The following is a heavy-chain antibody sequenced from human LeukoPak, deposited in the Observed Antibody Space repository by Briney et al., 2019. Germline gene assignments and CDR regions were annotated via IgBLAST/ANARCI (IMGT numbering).Heavy chain of an antibody. CDR2: IRSKAYGGTT. CDR3: TRVGSSGYYFYYFDY. J-gene: IGHJ4*02. Sequence: GGSLRLSCTASRFTFGDYAMSWFRQAPGKGLEWVGFIRSKAYGGTTEYAASVKGRFTISRDDSKSIAYLQMNSLKTEDTAVYYCTRVGSSGYYFYYFDYWGQGTLVTVSS. CDR1: RFTFGDYA. V-gene: IGHV3-49*03. D-gene: IGHD3-3*01.